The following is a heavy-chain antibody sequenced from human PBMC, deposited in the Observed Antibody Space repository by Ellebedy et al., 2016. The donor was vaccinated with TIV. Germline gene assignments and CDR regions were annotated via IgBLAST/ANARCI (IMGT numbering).Heavy chain of an antibody. Sequence: GGSLRLSCAASEIIISDYYMTWIRQAPGKGLEWVSYISTNSRYTNYADSVKGRFTISRDNAKNSLYLQMNSLRAEDTAVYYCARGSWACSGSMDVWGQGTTVTVSS. CDR1: EIIISDYY. CDR2: ISTNSRYT. J-gene: IGHJ6*02. D-gene: IGHD6-19*01. CDR3: ARGSWACSGSMDV. V-gene: IGHV3-11*06.